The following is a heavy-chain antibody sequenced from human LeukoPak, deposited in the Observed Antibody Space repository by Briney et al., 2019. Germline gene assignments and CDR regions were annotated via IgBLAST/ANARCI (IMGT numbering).Heavy chain of an antibody. V-gene: IGHV3-21*01. CDR1: GFTFSSHS. CDR2: ISSGSSYI. CDR3: AKDTEYSSSWYLRGYFDY. Sequence: GGSLRLSCAASGFTFSSHSMSWVRQAPGKGLEWVSSISSGSSYIYYAASVKGRFTISRDNAKNTLYLQMNSLRAEDTAVYYCAKDTEYSSSWYLRGYFDYWGQGTLVTVSS. D-gene: IGHD6-13*01. J-gene: IGHJ4*02.